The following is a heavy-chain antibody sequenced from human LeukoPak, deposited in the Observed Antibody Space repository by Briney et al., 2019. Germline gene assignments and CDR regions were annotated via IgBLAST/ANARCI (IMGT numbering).Heavy chain of an antibody. CDR2: ISGSGGST. J-gene: IGHJ3*01. D-gene: IGHD3-16*01. V-gene: IGHV3-23*01. Sequence: PGGSLRLSCAASGFTVSTNYMTWVRQAPGKGLEWVSGISGSGGSTYYADSVKGRFTISRDNSKNTLYLQMNSPRAEDTAVYYCAKDGAVWGQGTMVTVSS. CDR1: GFTVSTNY. CDR3: AKDGAV.